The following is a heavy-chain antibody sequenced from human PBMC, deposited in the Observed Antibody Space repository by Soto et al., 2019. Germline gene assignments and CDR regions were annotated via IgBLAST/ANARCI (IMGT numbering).Heavy chain of an antibody. V-gene: IGHV4-31*03. D-gene: IGHD2-21*02. J-gene: IGHJ6*02. Sequence: SETLSLTCTVSGGSISSGGYYWSWIRQHPGKGLEWIGYIYYSGSTYYNPSLKSRVTISVDTSKNQFSLKLSSVTAADTAGYYCARDGWGGGNSNYYYYGMDVWGQGTTVTVSS. CDR2: IYYSGST. CDR1: GGSISSGGYY. CDR3: ARDGWGGGNSNYYYYGMDV.